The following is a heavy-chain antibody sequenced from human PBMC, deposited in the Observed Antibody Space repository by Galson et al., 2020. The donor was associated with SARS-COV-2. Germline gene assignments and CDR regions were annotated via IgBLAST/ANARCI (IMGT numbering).Heavy chain of an antibody. CDR2: ISYDGSNK. J-gene: IGHJ1*01. Sequence: GGSLRLSCAASAFTFSRYGMHWVRQAPGKGLEWVAVISYDGSNKYYADSVTGRFTISRDNSKNTLYLQMNSLRAEDTAVYYCAKLGDSSGYYYGYFQHWGQGTLVTVSS. D-gene: IGHD3-22*01. CDR3: AKLGDSSGYYYGYFQH. V-gene: IGHV3-30*18. CDR1: AFTFSRYG.